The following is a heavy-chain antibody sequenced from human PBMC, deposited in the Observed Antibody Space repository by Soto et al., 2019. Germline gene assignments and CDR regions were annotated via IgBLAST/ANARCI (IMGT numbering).Heavy chain of an antibody. D-gene: IGHD5-12*01. V-gene: IGHV3-23*01. CDR1: GFTFSNDA. J-gene: IGHJ4*02. CDR3: AKDRWSHEYSGATDY. Sequence: GGSLRLSCAASGFTFSNDAMSWVRQAPGKGLEWVSTISGSGGSTYYADSVKGRFTISRDNSKNKLYLQMNSLRAEDTAVYYCAKDRWSHEYSGATDYWGQGTLVTVSS. CDR2: ISGSGGST.